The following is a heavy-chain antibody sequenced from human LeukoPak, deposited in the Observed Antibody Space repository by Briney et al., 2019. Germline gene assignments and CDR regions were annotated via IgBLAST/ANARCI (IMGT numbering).Heavy chain of an antibody. J-gene: IGHJ6*02. D-gene: IGHD2-2*01. Sequence: PSETLSLTCAVYGGSFSGYYWSWIRQPPGKGLEWIGEINHSGSTNYNPSLKSRVTISVDTSKNQFSLKLSSVTAADTAVYYCARGRSVCSSTSCYFSYYYGMDVWGQETTVTVSS. V-gene: IGHV4-34*01. CDR2: INHSGST. CDR1: GGSFSGYY. CDR3: ARGRSVCSSTSCYFSYYYGMDV.